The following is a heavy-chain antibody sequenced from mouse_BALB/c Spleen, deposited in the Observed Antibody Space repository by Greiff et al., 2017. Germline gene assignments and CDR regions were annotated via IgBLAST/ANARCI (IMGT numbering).Heavy chain of an antibody. D-gene: IGHD1-2*01. CDR1: GFTFSDYY. CDR2: ISDGGSYT. Sequence: EVQGVESGGGLVKPGGSLKLSCAASGFTFSDYYMYWVRQTPEKRLEWVATISDGGSYTYYPDSVKGRFTISRDNAKNNLYLQMSSLKSEDTAMYYCARDSTTATAWFAYWGQGTLVTVSA. CDR3: ARDSTTATAWFAY. V-gene: IGHV5-4*02. J-gene: IGHJ3*01.